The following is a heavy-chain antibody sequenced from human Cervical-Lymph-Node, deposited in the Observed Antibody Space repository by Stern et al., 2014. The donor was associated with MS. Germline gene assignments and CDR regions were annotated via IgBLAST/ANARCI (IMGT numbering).Heavy chain of an antibody. V-gene: IGHV5-51*03. CDR3: ARLLWHLDRPTYPYD. CDR1: GYSFTSFW. J-gene: IGHJ4*02. CDR2: IYPGDSDT. D-gene: IGHD3-22*01. Sequence: EVQLVESGTEMKKPGESLKISCTGSGYSFTSFWIGWVRQMPGKGLEWMGIIYPGDSDTEYSPSFQGQVPISADKSINTAYLQWNSLKASDTATYYCARLLWHLDRPTYPYDWGQGTLVTVSS.